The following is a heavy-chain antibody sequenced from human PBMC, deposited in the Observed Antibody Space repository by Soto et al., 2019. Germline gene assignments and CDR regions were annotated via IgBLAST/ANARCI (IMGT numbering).Heavy chain of an antibody. J-gene: IGHJ4*02. CDR3: ARLGGRYDFWSGYFPGFDY. Sequence: ASVKVSCKASGYTFTSYGISWVRQAPGQGLEWMGWISAYNGNTNYAQKLQGRITMTTDTSTSTAYMELRSLRSDDTAVYYCARLGGRYDFWSGYFPGFDYWGQGTLVTVSS. CDR2: ISAYNGNT. CDR1: GYTFTSYG. D-gene: IGHD3-3*01. V-gene: IGHV1-18*04.